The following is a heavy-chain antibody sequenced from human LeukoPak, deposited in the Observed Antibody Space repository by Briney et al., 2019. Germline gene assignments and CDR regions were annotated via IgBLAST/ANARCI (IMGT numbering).Heavy chain of an antibody. V-gene: IGHV3-21*01. CDR3: ASGHDYSNYKTY. Sequence: NPGGSLRLSCAASGFTFSSYSMNWVRQAPGKGLEWVSSISSSSSYIYYADSVKGRFTISRDNAKNSLYLQMNSLRAEDTAVYYCASGHDYSNYKTYWGQGTLVTVSS. CDR2: ISSSSSYI. CDR1: GFTFSSYS. J-gene: IGHJ4*02. D-gene: IGHD4-11*01.